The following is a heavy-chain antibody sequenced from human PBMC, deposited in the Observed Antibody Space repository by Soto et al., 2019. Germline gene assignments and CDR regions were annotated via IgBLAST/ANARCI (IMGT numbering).Heavy chain of an antibody. Sequence: QAQLVQSGAEVRKPGSSVKVSCMASGGAFNRYAFSWVRQAPGQGLEGVGGIIPIFGAATYAQKFQARVTMTADESTSTAYMEVTSLRSEDTAVYFCARSDYGSGANPVKYFYGLDVWGQGTMVIVSS. CDR3: ARSDYGSGANPVKYFYGLDV. J-gene: IGHJ6*02. CDR2: IIPIFGAA. D-gene: IGHD3-10*01. V-gene: IGHV1-69*01. CDR1: GGAFNRYA.